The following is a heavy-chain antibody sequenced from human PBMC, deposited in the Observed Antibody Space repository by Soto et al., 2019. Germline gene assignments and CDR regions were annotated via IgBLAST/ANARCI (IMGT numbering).Heavy chain of an antibody. J-gene: IGHJ3*02. Sequence: GGSLRLSCAASGFTFSSYGMHWVRQAPGKXLEWVAVISYDGSNKYYADSVKGRFTISRDNSKNTLYLQMNSLRAEDTAVYYCAKDLGPYYYDSSGYYLPLNAFDIWGQGTMVTVSS. D-gene: IGHD3-22*01. CDR3: AKDLGPYYYDSSGYYLPLNAFDI. CDR1: GFTFSSYG. V-gene: IGHV3-30*18. CDR2: ISYDGSNK.